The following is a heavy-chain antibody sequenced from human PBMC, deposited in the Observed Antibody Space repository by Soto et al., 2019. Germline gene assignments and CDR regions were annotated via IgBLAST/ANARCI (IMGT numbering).Heavy chain of an antibody. J-gene: IGHJ6*02. CDR2: ISGSGGST. CDR3: AKVNRVAGSTVTPYYGMDV. CDR1: GFTFSSYA. D-gene: IGHD4-17*01. V-gene: IGHV3-23*01. Sequence: EVQLLESGGGLVQPGGSLRLSCAASGFTFSSYAMSWVRQAPGKGLEWVSAISGSGGSTYYADSVKGRFTISRDNSKNTLYLQMNSLRAEDTGVYYYAKVNRVAGSTVTPYYGMDVWGQGTTVTVSS.